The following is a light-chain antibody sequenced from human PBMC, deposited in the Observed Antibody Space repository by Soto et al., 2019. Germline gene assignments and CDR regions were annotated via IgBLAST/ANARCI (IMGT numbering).Light chain of an antibody. J-gene: IGKJ1*01. Sequence: EIVLTQSPGTLSLSPGERATLSCRASQSVSSSYLAWYQQKPGQAPRLFIYGASSRATGIPVRFSGSGSGTDFTLTISRLEPEDFAVYYCQQYVSSPQTFGQGTKVEI. CDR1: QSVSSSY. CDR2: GAS. V-gene: IGKV3-20*01. CDR3: QQYVSSPQT.